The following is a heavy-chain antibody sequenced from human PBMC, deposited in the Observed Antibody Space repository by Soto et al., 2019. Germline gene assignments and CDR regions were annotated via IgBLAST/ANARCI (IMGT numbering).Heavy chain of an antibody. Sequence: SETLSLTCTVSGGSISSGGYYWSWIRQHPGKGLEWIGYIYYSGSTYYNPSLKSRVTISVDTSKNQFSLKLSSVTAADTAVYYCARAATLLNGDGANWFDPWGQGTLVTVSS. J-gene: IGHJ5*02. CDR2: IYYSGST. CDR1: GGSISSGGYY. V-gene: IGHV4-31*03. D-gene: IGHD3-10*01. CDR3: ARAATLLNGDGANWFDP.